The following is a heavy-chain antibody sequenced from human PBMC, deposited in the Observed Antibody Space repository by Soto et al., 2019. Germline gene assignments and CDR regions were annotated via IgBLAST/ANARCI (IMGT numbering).Heavy chain of an antibody. V-gene: IGHV3-48*02. CDR3: ARDRHILTGYYTLRPEYNWFDP. J-gene: IGHJ5*02. CDR2: ISSSSSTI. Sequence: HPGGSLRLSCAASGFTFSSYSMNWVRQAPGKGLEWVSYISSSSSTIYYADSVKGRFTISRDNAKNSLYLQMNSLRDEDTAVYYCARDRHILTGYYTLRPEYNWFDPWGQGTLVTVSS. D-gene: IGHD3-9*01. CDR1: GFTFSSYS.